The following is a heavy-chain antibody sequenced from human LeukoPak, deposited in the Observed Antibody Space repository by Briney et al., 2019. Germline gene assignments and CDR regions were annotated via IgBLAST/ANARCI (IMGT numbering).Heavy chain of an antibody. Sequence: SETLSLTCTVSGGSISSYYWSWIRQPPGKGLEWIGYINYSGSTNYNPSLKSRVTISVDTSKNQFSLKLSSVTAADTAVYYCARGRGGGGSSNNWFDPWGQGTLVIVSS. CDR3: ARGRGGGGSSNNWFDP. CDR1: GGSISSYY. V-gene: IGHV4-59*01. CDR2: INYSGST. D-gene: IGHD2-15*01. J-gene: IGHJ5*02.